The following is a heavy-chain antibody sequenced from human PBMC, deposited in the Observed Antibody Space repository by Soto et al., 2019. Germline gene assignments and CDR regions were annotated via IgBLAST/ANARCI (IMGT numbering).Heavy chain of an antibody. CDR3: ATRDTSRFF. V-gene: IGHV4-4*02. Sequence: QVQLQESGPGLVKPSGTLSLTCAVSGVSISSHDWWTWVRQPPGKGLEWIGESHQSGDTNYNSSLDSRVTISVDKSKNQFSLNLTSVTVADTAVYYCATRDTSRFFWGQGTLVTVSS. CDR1: GVSISSHDW. CDR2: SHQSGDT. J-gene: IGHJ4*02. D-gene: IGHD6-13*01.